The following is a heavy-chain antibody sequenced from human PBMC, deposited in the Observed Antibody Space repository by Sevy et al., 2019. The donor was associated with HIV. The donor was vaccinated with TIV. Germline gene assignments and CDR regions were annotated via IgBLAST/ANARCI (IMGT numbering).Heavy chain of an antibody. V-gene: IGHV4-59*01. J-gene: IGHJ3*01. CDR2: ISKTGST. D-gene: IGHD1-1*01. Sequence: SETLSLTCRVSNGSIRNYFWSWIRQPPGKGLEWIGYISKTGSTNYNPSLKTRVTILSDPSANQFSLKMISVNAADTAIYYCARETSGNFYTFDVWGQRKMVTVSS. CDR3: ARETSGNFYTFDV. CDR1: NGSIRNYF.